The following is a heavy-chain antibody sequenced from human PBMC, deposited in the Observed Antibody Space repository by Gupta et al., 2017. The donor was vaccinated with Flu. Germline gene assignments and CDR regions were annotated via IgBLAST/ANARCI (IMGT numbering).Heavy chain of an antibody. J-gene: IGHJ6*02. D-gene: IGHD2-2*02. V-gene: IGHV4-34*01. CDR2: INHSGST. CDR1: GGSFSGYY. CDR3: ARVRRYCSSTSCYTYYYYGMDV. Sequence: QVQLQQWGAGLLKPSETLSLTCAVYGGSFSGYYWSWIRQPPGKGLEWIGEINHSGSTNYNPSLKSRVTISVDTSKNQFSLKLSSVTAADTAVYYCARVRRYCSSTSCYTYYYYGMDVWGQGTTVTVSS.